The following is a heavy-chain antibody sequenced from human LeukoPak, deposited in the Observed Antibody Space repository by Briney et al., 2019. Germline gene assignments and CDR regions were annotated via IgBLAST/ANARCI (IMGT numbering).Heavy chain of an antibody. Sequence: SVKVSCKASGGTFSSYAISWVRQAPGQGLEWMGGIIPIFGTANYAQTFQGRVTITADESTSTVYMELSSLRSEDTAVYYCAREYGSGSYRGFDYWGQGTLVTVSS. CDR2: IIPIFGTA. D-gene: IGHD3-10*01. J-gene: IGHJ4*02. CDR3: AREYGSGSYRGFDY. CDR1: GGTFSSYA. V-gene: IGHV1-69*13.